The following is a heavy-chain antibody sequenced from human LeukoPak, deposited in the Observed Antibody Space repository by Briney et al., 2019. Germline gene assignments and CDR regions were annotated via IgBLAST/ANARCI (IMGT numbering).Heavy chain of an antibody. CDR3: ARVRAFRPNVARAYYYYMDV. J-gene: IGHJ6*03. D-gene: IGHD2-21*01. CDR2: INHDGST. V-gene: IGHV4-34*01. Sequence: SETLSLTCVVYGGSLTSYSWSWVRQSPGKVLEWIGEINHDGSTNYNPSLKSRVTIFLATSENQFSLRLSSVTAADTAVFYCARVRAFRPNVARAYYYYMDVWGKGTTVTVSS. CDR1: GGSLTSYS.